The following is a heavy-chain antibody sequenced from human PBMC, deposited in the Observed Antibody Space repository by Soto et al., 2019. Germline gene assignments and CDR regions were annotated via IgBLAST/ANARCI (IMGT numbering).Heavy chain of an antibody. CDR1: GYTFTSYD. CDR3: ARGAPLRLAWIFTRGPDAFDI. Sequence: GASVKVSCKASGYTFTSYDINWVRQATGQGLEWMGWMNPNSGNTGYAQKFQGRVTMTRNTSISTAYMELSSLRSEDTAVYYCARGAPLRLAWIFTRGPDAFDIWGQGTMVTVSS. V-gene: IGHV1-8*01. J-gene: IGHJ3*02. CDR2: MNPNSGNT. D-gene: IGHD2-2*03.